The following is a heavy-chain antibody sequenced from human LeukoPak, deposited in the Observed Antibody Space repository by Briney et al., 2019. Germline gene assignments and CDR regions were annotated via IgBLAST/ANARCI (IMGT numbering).Heavy chain of an antibody. CDR2: IYYSGST. CDR3: ARDRGSGWYSGYYYGMDV. V-gene: IGHV4-59*01. D-gene: IGHD6-19*01. J-gene: IGHJ6*02. Sequence: PSETLSLTCAVYGGSISSYYWSWIRQPPGKGLEWIGYIYYSGSTNYNPSLKSRVTISVDTSKNQFSLKLSSVTAADTAVYYCARDRGSGWYSGYYYGMDVWGQGTTVTVSS. CDR1: GGSISSYY.